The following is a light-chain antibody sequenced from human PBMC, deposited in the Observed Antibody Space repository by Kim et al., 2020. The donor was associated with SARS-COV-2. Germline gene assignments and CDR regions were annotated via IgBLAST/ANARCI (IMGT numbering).Light chain of an antibody. CDR2: DVS. Sequence: QSVLTQPASVSGSPGQSITISCTGTSSNIGSYNYVSWYQQYQGKAPKLIIYDVSTRPSGVSNRFSGSKSGNTASLTISGLQTEDEADYYCSSYTNRGPFVFAPGTKVTVL. CDR1: SSNIGSYNY. CDR3: SSYTNRGPFV. J-gene: IGLJ1*01. V-gene: IGLV2-14*03.